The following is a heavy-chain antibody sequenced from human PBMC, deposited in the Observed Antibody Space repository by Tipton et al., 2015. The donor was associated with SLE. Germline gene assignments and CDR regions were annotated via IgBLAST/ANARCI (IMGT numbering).Heavy chain of an antibody. CDR3: ARAVSDTRGLDV. CDR2: IKQDGREK. CDR1: GFTFSSYW. J-gene: IGHJ6*02. Sequence: SLRLSCAASGFTFSSYWMNWVRQAPGKGLEWVANIKQDGREKYFVDSVKGRFTISRDNAKNSLYLQMNSLRAEDSAVYYCARAVSDTRGLDVWGQGTTVTVSS. D-gene: IGHD4-11*01. V-gene: IGHV3-7*04.